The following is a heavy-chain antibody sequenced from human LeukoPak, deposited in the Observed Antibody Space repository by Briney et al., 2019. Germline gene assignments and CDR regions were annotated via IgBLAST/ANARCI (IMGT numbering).Heavy chain of an antibody. V-gene: IGHV1-8*01. Sequence: ASVKVSCKAPGYTFTSYDINWVRQATGQGLEWMGWMNPNSGNTGYAQKFQGRVTMTRNTSISTAYMELSSLRSEDTAVYYCARDYCTNGVCPPGYWGQGTLVTVSS. J-gene: IGHJ4*02. CDR2: MNPNSGNT. D-gene: IGHD2-8*01. CDR1: GYTFTSYD. CDR3: ARDYCTNGVCPPGY.